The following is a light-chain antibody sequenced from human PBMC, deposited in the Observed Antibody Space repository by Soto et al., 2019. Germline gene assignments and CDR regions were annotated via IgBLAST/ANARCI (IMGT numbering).Light chain of an antibody. CDR3: QQRSNWPPT. CDR1: QSVSSN. CDR2: DAS. Sequence: EIVLTQSPATLFVSPGEGATLSCRASQSVSSNLAWYQQKPGQAPRLLIYDASNRATGIPARFSGSGSGTDFTLTISSLEPEDFAVYYCQQRSNWPPTFGGGSKVDIK. V-gene: IGKV3-11*01. J-gene: IGKJ4*01.